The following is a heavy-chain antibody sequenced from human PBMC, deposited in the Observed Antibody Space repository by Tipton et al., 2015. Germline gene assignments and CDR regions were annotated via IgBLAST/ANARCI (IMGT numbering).Heavy chain of an antibody. CDR3: ARGRNNAVDI. Sequence: LSLSCAVSAYSISSDYYWGWIRQPPGKGLEWIGSISHSGNTYYNPSLKSRVTMSRDTSKNQFSLQLNSVTPEDTAVYYCARGRNNAVDIWGQGTLVTVSS. V-gene: IGHV4-38-2*01. CDR2: ISHSGNT. J-gene: IGHJ3*02. CDR1: AYSISSDYY.